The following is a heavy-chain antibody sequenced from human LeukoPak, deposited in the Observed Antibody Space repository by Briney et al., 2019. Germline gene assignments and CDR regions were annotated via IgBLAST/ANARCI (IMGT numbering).Heavy chain of an antibody. Sequence: SVKVSCKASGYTFTSYGISWVRQAPGQGLEWMGGIIPIFGTANYAQKFQGRVTITTDESTSTAYMELSSLRSEDTAVYYCARSSSFRGVVPAAIGAFDIWGQGTMVTVSS. V-gene: IGHV1-69*05. D-gene: IGHD2-2*01. CDR2: IIPIFGTA. CDR1: GYTFTSYG. J-gene: IGHJ3*02. CDR3: ARSSSFRGVVPAAIGAFDI.